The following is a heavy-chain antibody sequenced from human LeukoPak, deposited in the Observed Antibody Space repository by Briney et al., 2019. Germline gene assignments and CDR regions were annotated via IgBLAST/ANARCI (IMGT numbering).Heavy chain of an antibody. V-gene: IGHV3-21*01. D-gene: IGHD5-18*01. CDR3: AREFTAMAFDY. CDR1: GLDFSDSG. Sequence: GGSLRLSCVASGLDFSDSGMLWVRQAPGKGLEWLSSISSSSRYIYYAVSVKGRLTISRDNAKDSLYLHMDSLRAEDTAVYYCAREFTAMAFDYWGQGALVTVSS. J-gene: IGHJ4*02. CDR2: ISSSSRYI.